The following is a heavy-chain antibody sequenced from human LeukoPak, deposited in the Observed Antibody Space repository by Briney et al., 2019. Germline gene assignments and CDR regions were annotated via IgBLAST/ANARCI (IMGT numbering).Heavy chain of an antibody. J-gene: IGHJ4*02. CDR1: GFTFSNYG. Sequence: GGALRLSSAASGFTFSNYGMNWVRQAPGKGREWVSYISSSSSNIAYADSVKGRFTISRDNVKNSLYLQINSLRVEDTSVYYCARGGAARPDYWGQGTLVTVSS. CDR2: ISSSSSNI. V-gene: IGHV3-48*04. CDR3: ARGGAARPDY. D-gene: IGHD6-6*01.